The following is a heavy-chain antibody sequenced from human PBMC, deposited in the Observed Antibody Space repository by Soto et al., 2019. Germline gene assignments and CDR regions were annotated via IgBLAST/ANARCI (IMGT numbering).Heavy chain of an antibody. D-gene: IGHD3-3*01. V-gene: IGHV4-4*07. J-gene: IGHJ4*02. CDR3: AREGSITISGAGLRVVFDS. CDR1: GGSIRSYY. CDR2: SYPSGSI. Sequence: SETLSLTCSVSGGSIRSYYWSWIRQAAGKGLEWVGRSYPSGSIEYHPSLRGRITLSVDPAKNQLSLQLRSVTAADTAVYYCAREGSITISGAGLRVVFDSWGQGSLVTVSS.